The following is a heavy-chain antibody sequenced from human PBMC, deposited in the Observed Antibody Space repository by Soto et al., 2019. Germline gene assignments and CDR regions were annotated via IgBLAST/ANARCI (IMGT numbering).Heavy chain of an antibody. CDR3: VRSFED. D-gene: IGHD3-9*01. Sequence: GGSLRLSCAASGFTFSSYWMHWVRQAPGKGLVWVSRINSDGNTIYADSVKGRFTISRDNAKNTLSLHMNSLRAEDTAMYYCVRSFEDWGQGMPISVTS. CDR1: GFTFSSYW. CDR2: INSDGNT. J-gene: IGHJ1*01. V-gene: IGHV3-74*01.